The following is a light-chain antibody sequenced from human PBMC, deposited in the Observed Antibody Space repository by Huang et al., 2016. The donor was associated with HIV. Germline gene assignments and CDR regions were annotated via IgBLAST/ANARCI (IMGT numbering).Light chain of an antibody. CDR1: QSIGTK. CDR2: GAS. Sequence: IILTQSPATLSVSPGDGATLSCRASQSIGTKLAWYQQGPGQAPRLLVYGASTRATGVPVRCSGSGSGTQFNLTLSSLQSEDFATYYCQHYSNWPPLTFGGGTKVDI. V-gene: IGKV3-15*01. J-gene: IGKJ4*01. CDR3: QHYSNWPPLT.